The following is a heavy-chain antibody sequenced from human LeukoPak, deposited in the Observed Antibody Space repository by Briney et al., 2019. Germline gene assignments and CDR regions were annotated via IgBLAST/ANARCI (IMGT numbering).Heavy chain of an antibody. V-gene: IGHV4-61*02. Sequence: SQTLSLTCTVSGGSISSDTYFWSWIRQPAGKGLEWIGRISSTGRTDYNPSLTSRVTISVDTSKNQFSLKLSSVTAADTAVYYCARLGYCSGGSCHRGYDYWGQGTLVTVSS. J-gene: IGHJ4*02. CDR1: GGSISSDTYF. CDR3: ARLGYCSGGSCHRGYDY. D-gene: IGHD2-15*01. CDR2: ISSTGRT.